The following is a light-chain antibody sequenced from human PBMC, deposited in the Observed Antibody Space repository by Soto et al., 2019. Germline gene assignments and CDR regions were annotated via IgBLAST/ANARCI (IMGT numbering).Light chain of an antibody. V-gene: IGKV3-20*01. Sequence: EILLTQSPGTLSLSPGERATLSCRASQSIRSSHLAWYQQKPGQAPRLLIYTTSTRDIGVPDRFSGSGSGTEFTLTISRLDPEDFAGYYCQQYGSSLTLGGGPKVEIK. J-gene: IGKJ4*01. CDR2: TTS. CDR1: QSIRSSH. CDR3: QQYGSSLT.